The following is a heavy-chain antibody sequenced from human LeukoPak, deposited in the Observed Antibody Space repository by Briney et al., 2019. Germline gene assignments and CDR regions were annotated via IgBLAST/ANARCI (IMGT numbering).Heavy chain of an antibody. D-gene: IGHD3-10*01. CDR2: ISSSGSTI. J-gene: IGHJ4*02. CDR3: ARGRSQAGRKAYFDY. V-gene: IGHV3-11*01. CDR1: GLPFHDYY. Sequence: GGPLTLPCAASGLPFHDYYLRWLRQAPGKGVAWVSYISSSGSTIYYADSVKGRFTISRDNAKSSLYLQMSSLRAEDTAVYYCARGRSQAGRKAYFDYWGQGTLVTVSS.